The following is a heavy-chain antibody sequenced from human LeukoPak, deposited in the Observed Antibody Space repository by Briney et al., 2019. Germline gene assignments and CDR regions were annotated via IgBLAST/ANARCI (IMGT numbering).Heavy chain of an antibody. J-gene: IGHJ4*02. D-gene: IGHD3-10*01. CDR2: INQDDSQI. Sequence: PGGSLRLSCAASGFTFNKYWLTWVRQAPGKGLEWVANINQDDSQIYYLESVEGRFTITRGNAKNSLHLQMNSLRAEDTAIYYCVRGYYYSGTYYLSFFDYWGQGTLVTVSS. CDR3: VRGYYYSGTYYLSFFDY. CDR1: GFTFNKYW. V-gene: IGHV3-7*01.